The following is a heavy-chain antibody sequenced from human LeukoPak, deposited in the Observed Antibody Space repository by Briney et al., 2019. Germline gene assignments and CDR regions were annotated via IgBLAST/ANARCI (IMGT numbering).Heavy chain of an antibody. CDR1: GFTLSSYW. CDR3: ARGAWGMDV. Sequence: GGSLRLSCAASGFTLSSYWMSWVRQAPGKGLEWVANIKEDGSENYYVDSVKGRFTISRDNAKNSLYLQMNSLRAEDTAVYYCARGAWGMDVWGQGTTVTVS. J-gene: IGHJ6*02. CDR2: IKEDGSEN. V-gene: IGHV3-7*01.